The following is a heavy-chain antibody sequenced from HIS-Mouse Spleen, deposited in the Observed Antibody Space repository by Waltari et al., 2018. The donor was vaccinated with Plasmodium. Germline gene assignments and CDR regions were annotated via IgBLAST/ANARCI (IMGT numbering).Heavy chain of an antibody. J-gene: IGHJ4*02. D-gene: IGHD1-26*01. V-gene: IGHV4-39*01. CDR2: SYYSGST. CDR1: GGSISSSSYY. CDR3: ARRGGSYYYFDY. Sequence: QLQLQESGPGLVKPSETLSLTCTVSGGSISSSSYYWGWIRQPPGKGLEWIGSSYYSGSTYSNPSIKSRVTISVDTSKNQFSLKLSSVTAADTAVYYCARRGGSYYYFDYWGQGTLVTVSS.